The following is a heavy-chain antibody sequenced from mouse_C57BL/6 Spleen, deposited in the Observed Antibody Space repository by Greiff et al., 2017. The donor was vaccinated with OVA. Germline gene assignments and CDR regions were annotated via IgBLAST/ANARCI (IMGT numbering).Heavy chain of an antibody. CDR1: GYTFTDYN. CDR3: ARWGSNGWFAY. Sequence: EVKLMESGPELVKPGASVKMSCKASGYTFTDYNMHWVKQSHGKSLEWIGYINPNNGGTSYNQKFKGKATLTVNKSSSTAYMELRSLTSEDSAVYYRARWGSNGWFAYWGQGTLVTVSA. J-gene: IGHJ3*01. D-gene: IGHD2-5*01. V-gene: IGHV1-22*01. CDR2: INPNNGGT.